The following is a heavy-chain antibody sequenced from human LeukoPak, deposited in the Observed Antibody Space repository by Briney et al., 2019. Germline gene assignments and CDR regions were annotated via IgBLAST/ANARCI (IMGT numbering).Heavy chain of an antibody. Sequence: GGSLRLSCAASGFTFSSYSMNWVRQAPGKGLEWVSAISGSGGSTYYADSVKGRFTISRDNSKNTLYLQMNSLRAEDTAVYYCAKIHSPYYYDSSGPDYWGQGTLVTVSS. V-gene: IGHV3-23*01. CDR3: AKIHSPYYYDSSGPDY. J-gene: IGHJ4*02. CDR2: ISGSGGST. D-gene: IGHD3-22*01. CDR1: GFTFSSYS.